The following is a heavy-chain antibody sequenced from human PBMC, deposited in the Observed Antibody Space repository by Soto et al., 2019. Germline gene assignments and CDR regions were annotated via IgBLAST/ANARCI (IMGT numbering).Heavy chain of an antibody. J-gene: IGHJ3*02. CDR3: ARLTGIVGAKYAFDI. Sequence: ASVKVSCKASGYTFTSYGISWVRQAPGQGLEWMGWISAYNGNTNYAQKLQGRVTMTTDTSTSTAYMELRSLRSDDTAVYYCARLTGIVGAKYAFDIWGKGTMVTVPS. V-gene: IGHV1-18*01. D-gene: IGHD1-26*01. CDR1: GYTFTSYG. CDR2: ISAYNGNT.